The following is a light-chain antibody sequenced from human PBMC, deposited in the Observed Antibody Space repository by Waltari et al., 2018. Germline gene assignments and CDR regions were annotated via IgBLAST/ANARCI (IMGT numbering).Light chain of an antibody. CDR3: SSYAGSNNYV. J-gene: IGLJ1*01. Sequence: QSALTQPPHASGSPGQSVTISCPATSRDVGGYHFVPWYQQHPGKAPNLMIYEVSKRPSGVPDRFSGSKSGNTASLTVSGLQAEDEADYYCSSYAGSNNYVFGTGTKVTVL. CDR2: EVS. V-gene: IGLV2-8*01. CDR1: SRDVGGYHF.